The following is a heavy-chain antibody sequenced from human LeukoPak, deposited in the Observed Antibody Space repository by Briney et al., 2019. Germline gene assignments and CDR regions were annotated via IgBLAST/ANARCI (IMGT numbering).Heavy chain of an antibody. D-gene: IGHD1-26*01. Sequence: GSLRLSCAASGFTFSSYGMHWVRQTPGKGLEWVTIIWSDGTNKYYADSVKGRFTISRDNSKNTLYLQMNSLRAEVTAVYYCARGSGSFSGGFDYWGQGTLVTVSS. CDR1: GFTFSSYG. CDR2: IWSDGTNK. V-gene: IGHV3-33*01. CDR3: ARGSGSFSGGFDY. J-gene: IGHJ4*02.